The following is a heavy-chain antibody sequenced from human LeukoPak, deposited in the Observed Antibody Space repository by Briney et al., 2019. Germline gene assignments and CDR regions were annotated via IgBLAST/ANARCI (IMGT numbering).Heavy chain of an antibody. D-gene: IGHD3-16*01. Sequence: PSETLSLTCTVSDDSVSDYYRGWIRQPPGKGLEWIGYIHNSGTSTYNLSLKSRVTISADTSKNQFSLKLNSMTTADTAVYYCTRGAGWLIDYWGQGILVTVSS. CDR1: DDSVSDYY. CDR3: TRGAGWLIDY. CDR2: IHNSGTS. J-gene: IGHJ4*02. V-gene: IGHV4-59*02.